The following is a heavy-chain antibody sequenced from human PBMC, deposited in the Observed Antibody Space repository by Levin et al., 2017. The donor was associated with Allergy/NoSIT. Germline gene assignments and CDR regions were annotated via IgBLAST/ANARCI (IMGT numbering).Heavy chain of an antibody. CDR3: AKLRRTVMRYDAFDV. J-gene: IGHJ3*01. CDR2: IYSGDSDT. V-gene: IGHV5-51*01. D-gene: IGHD3-16*01. Sequence: KVSCKGSGYSFSTYWIGWVRQMPGKGLEWMGIIYSGDSDTRYSPSFQGQVTISVDKTISTAYLQWSSLKASDSAMYYCAKLRRTVMRYDAFDVWGQGTMVTVSS. CDR1: GYSFSTYW.